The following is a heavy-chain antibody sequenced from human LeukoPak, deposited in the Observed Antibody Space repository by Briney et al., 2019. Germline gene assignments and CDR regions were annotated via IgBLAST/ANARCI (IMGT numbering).Heavy chain of an antibody. CDR1: GFTFSGYW. CDR2: ISTDGRKT. J-gene: IGHJ4*02. V-gene: IGHV3-74*01. Sequence: GGSLRLSCAASGFTFSGYWMHWVRQAPGEGLVWVSHISTDGRKTSYADSVKGRFTISRDNAKNTLYLQMNSLRAEDTAVYYCARDGGTYYYGSGSYYTPLDYWGQGTLVTVSS. D-gene: IGHD3-10*01. CDR3: ARDGGTYYYGSGSYYTPLDY.